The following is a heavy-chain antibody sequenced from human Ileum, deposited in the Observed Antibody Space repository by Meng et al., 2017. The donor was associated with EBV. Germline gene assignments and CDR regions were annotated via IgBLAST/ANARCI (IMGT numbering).Heavy chain of an antibody. J-gene: IGHJ4*02. CDR1: GSTFSVYG. Sequence: VQRVQSGPGVKNPGSSVKVYCKSSGSTFSVYGITWVRQAPGQGLEWMGGIIPALGTPKYARKFQDRLTIIADKSTSTGYMELHSLTSNDTAVYFCARGTGADYWGQGTLVTVSS. D-gene: IGHD3-10*01. CDR2: IIPALGTP. CDR3: ARGTGADY. V-gene: IGHV1-69*06.